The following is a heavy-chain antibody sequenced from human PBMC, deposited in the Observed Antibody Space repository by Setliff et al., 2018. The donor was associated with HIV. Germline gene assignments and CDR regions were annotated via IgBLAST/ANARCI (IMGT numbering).Heavy chain of an antibody. CDR3: ARDPVSDYYGSGSYHGIDY. Sequence: SETLSLTCTVSGGSVSSDSYHWTWIRQPPGKGLEWIGHIHYSGHTNSNPSLTSRLIMSIDTSKRQFSLKLTSVTAADTAVYYCARDPVSDYYGSGSYHGIDYWGQGTLVTVSS. D-gene: IGHD3-10*01. CDR2: IHYSGHT. V-gene: IGHV4-61*01. J-gene: IGHJ4*02. CDR1: GGSVSSDSYH.